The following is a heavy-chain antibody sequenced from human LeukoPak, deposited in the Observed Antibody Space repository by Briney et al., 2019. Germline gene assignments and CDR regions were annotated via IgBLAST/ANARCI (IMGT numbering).Heavy chain of an antibody. J-gene: IGHJ4*02. Sequence: PGGSLRLSCAASGFTFSSYEMNWVRQAPGKGLEWVSYISISGSTIYYADSVKGRFTLSRDNAKNSLYLQMNSLRAEDTAVYYCAKDLHDYGDPEALDYWGQGTLVTVSS. V-gene: IGHV3-48*03. D-gene: IGHD4-17*01. CDR1: GFTFSSYE. CDR3: AKDLHDYGDPEALDY. CDR2: ISISGSTI.